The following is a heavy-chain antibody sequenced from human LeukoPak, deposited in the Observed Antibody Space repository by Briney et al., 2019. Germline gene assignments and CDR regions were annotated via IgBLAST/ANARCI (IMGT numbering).Heavy chain of an antibody. Sequence: SETLSLTCAVYGGSFSGYYWSWIRQPPGKGLEWIGEINHSGSTNYNPSLKSRVTISVDTSKNQFSLQLNSVTPEDTAVYYCARGFEVRGVNWFDPWGQGTLVTVSS. V-gene: IGHV4-34*01. D-gene: IGHD3-10*01. J-gene: IGHJ5*02. CDR1: GGSFSGYY. CDR2: INHSGST. CDR3: ARGFEVRGVNWFDP.